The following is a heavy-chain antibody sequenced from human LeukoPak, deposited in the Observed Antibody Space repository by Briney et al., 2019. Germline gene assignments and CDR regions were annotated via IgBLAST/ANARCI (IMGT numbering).Heavy chain of an antibody. CDR2: IYYSGST. Sequence: SQTLSLTCAVSGGSISSGGYSWSWIRQPPGKGLEWIGYIYYSGSTNYNPSLKSRVTISVDTSKNQFSLKLSSVTAADTAVYYCARAIGSSCFDPWGQGTLVTVSS. CDR1: GGSISSGGYS. V-gene: IGHV4-61*08. D-gene: IGHD6-13*01. CDR3: ARAIGSSCFDP. J-gene: IGHJ5*02.